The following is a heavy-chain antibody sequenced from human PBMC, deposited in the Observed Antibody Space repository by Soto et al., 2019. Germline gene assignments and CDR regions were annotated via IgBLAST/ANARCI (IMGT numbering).Heavy chain of an antibody. Sequence: GASVKVSCKASGGTFSSYAISWVRQAPGQGLEWMGGIIPIFGTANYAQKFQGRVTITADESTSTAYMELSSLRSEDTAVYYCATAPSDNRSYYDHWGQGTLVTVSS. D-gene: IGHD3-22*01. CDR3: ATAPSDNRSYYDH. J-gene: IGHJ4*02. V-gene: IGHV1-69*13. CDR2: IIPIFGTA. CDR1: GGTFSSYA.